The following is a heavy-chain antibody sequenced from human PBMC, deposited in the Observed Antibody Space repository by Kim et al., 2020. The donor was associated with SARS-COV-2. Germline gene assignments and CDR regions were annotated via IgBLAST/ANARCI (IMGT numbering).Heavy chain of an antibody. D-gene: IGHD3-10*01. V-gene: IGHV4-59*01. Sequence: SRVTISVDTSKNQFSLKLSSVTAADTAVYYCASTQTVLLWFGDAPTYFDYWGQGTLVTVSS. CDR3: ASTQTVLLWFGDAPTYFDY. J-gene: IGHJ4*02.